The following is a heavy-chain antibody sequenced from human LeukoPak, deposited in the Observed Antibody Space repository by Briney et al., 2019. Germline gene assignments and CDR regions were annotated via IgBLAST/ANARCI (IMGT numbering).Heavy chain of an antibody. CDR3: AKGKTSGWDQDAFDI. J-gene: IGHJ3*02. CDR2: IIAIGGST. V-gene: IGHV3-23*01. D-gene: IGHD6-19*01. Sequence: PGPPLNLPCPPPGFTLTTKAWAWARQAPGKGRDWVSGIIAIGGSTYYADSVKGGFAISRDNSKNTLYLQLNSLRVEDTAVYYCAKGKTSGWDQDAFDIWGQGTMVTASS. CDR1: GFTLTTKA.